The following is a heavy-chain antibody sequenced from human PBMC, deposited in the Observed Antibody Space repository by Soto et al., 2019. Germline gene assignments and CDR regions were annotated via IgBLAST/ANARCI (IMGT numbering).Heavy chain of an antibody. V-gene: IGHV4-30-2*01. CDR3: ARVPDY. CDR1: GGSISSGSYY. J-gene: IGHJ4*02. CDR2: MYHSGCT. Sequence: SETLSLTCTVSGGSISSGSYYWSWIRQPPGKGLEWIGYMYHSGCTYYSPSLKSRVTVSIDTSKNQFSLKLSSVTAEDTAVYYCARVPDYWGQGILVTVS.